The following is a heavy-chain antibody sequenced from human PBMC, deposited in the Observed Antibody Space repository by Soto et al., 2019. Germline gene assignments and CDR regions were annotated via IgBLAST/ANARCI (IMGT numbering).Heavy chain of an antibody. Sequence: QVQLVESGGGVVQPGRSLRLSCAASGFTFRSYDMHWVRQAPGKGLEWVAVISHDSINENYADSVKGRFFISRDNSKNTLYLQINSLRVEDKAVYYCGRSSSPDYLGQGTLVIVSS. J-gene: IGHJ4*02. CDR2: ISHDSINE. V-gene: IGHV3-30*03. CDR1: GFTFRSYD. CDR3: GRSSSPDY. D-gene: IGHD6-13*01.